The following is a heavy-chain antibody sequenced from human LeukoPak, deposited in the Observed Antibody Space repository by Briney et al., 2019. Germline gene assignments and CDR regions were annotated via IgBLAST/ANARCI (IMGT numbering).Heavy chain of an antibody. V-gene: IGHV3-66*01. CDR2: IYSGGGT. CDR1: GFTFSSYS. Sequence: GGSLRLSCAASGFTFSSYSMNWVRQAPGKGLEWVSLIYSGGGTYYADSVKGRFTISRDNSRNTLSLQMNSLRVDDTAVYYCARGFRSVTTWGYFDYWGQGALVTVSS. D-gene: IGHD4-17*01. J-gene: IGHJ4*02. CDR3: ARGFRSVTTWGYFDY.